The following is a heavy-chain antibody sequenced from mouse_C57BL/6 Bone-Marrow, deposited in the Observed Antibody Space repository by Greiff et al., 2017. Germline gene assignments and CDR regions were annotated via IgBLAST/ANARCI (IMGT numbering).Heavy chain of an antibody. D-gene: IGHD2-14*01. CDR2: INPNNGGT. CDR3: ARYRERGRARYYFDD. J-gene: IGHJ2*01. V-gene: IGHV1-18*01. Sequence: EVQLQQSGPELVKPGASVKIPCKASGYTFTDYNMDWVKQSHGKSLEWIGDINPNNGGTIYNQKFKGKATLTVDKSSSTAYMEHRRLPSEDTAVYYCARYRERGRARYYFDDWGQGTTLTVSA. CDR1: GYTFTDYN.